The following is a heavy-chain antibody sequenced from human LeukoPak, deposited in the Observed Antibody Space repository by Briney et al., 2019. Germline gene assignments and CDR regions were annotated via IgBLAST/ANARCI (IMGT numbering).Heavy chain of an antibody. J-gene: IGHJ4*02. CDR2: FDPEDGET. CDR3: ATPYYDSSGYTFDY. CDR1: GYTLTELS. D-gene: IGHD3-22*01. Sequence: ASVKVSCKVSGYTLTELSMHWVRQAPGKGLEWMGGFDPEDGETIYAQKFQGRVTMTEDTSTDTAYMELSSLRSEDTAVYYCATPYYDSSGYTFDYWGQGTLVTDSS. V-gene: IGHV1-24*01.